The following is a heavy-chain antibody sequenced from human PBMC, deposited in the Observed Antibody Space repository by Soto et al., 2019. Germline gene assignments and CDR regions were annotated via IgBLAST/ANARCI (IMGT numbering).Heavy chain of an antibody. CDR2: ISSSSSYI. CDR1: GSTFSSYS. CDR3: ARAAYYDFWSGSPGNFDY. J-gene: IGHJ4*02. D-gene: IGHD3-3*01. V-gene: IGHV3-21*01. Sequence: GGSLRLSCAASGSTFSSYSMNWVRQAPGKGLEWVSSISSSSSYIYYADSVKGRFTISRDNAKNSLYLQMNSLRAEDTAVYYCARAAYYDFWSGSPGNFDYWGQGTLVTVSS.